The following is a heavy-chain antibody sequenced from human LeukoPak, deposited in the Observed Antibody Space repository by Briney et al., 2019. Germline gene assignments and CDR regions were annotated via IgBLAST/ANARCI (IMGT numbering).Heavy chain of an antibody. Sequence: SETLSLTCTVSGGSISSSSYYWGWIRQPPGKGLEWIGSIYYSGSTYYNPSLKSRVTISVDTSKNQFSLKLSSVTAADTAVYYCARHWDQSGRITMVRGVTGFDYWGQGTLVTVSS. D-gene: IGHD3-10*01. CDR2: IYYSGST. CDR1: GGSISSSSYY. CDR3: ARHWDQSGRITMVRGVTGFDY. V-gene: IGHV4-39*01. J-gene: IGHJ4*02.